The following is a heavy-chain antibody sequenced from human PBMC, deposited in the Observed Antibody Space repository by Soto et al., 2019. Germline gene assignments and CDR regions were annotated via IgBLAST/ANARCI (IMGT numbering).Heavy chain of an antibody. CDR1: GFTFSSYA. V-gene: IGHV3-23*01. Sequence: EVQLLESGGGLVQPGGSLRLSCAASGFTFSSYAMSWVRQAPGKGLEWVSAISGSGGSTYYADSVKGRFTISRDNSKNTLYLQMNSLRAEDTAVYYCAKDPVPGQWPTYSYYYGMDVWGQGTTVTVSS. D-gene: IGHD6-19*01. CDR3: AKDPVPGQWPTYSYYYGMDV. CDR2: ISGSGGST. J-gene: IGHJ6*02.